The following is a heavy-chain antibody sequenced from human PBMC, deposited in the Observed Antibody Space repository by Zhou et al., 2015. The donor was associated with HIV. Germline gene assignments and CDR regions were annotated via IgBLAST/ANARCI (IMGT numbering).Heavy chain of an antibody. D-gene: IGHD3-10*01. CDR2: FIALVDAS. CDR1: GGTFTTFA. V-gene: IGHV1-69*01. CDR3: ARQYDSGSHSRDPFDP. Sequence: QVQLVQSGAEVKKPGSSVRVSCRISGGTFTTFAINWVRQAPGQGLEWVGGFIALVDASRFAQKFRHQTSPLPRTTQRTQPSWNSSSLTFEDTAVYYCARQYDSGSHSRDPFDPWGQGTLVSVSS. J-gene: IGHJ5*02.